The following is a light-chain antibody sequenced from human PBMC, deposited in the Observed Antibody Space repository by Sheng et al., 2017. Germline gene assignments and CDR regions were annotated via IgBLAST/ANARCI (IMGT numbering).Light chain of an antibody. CDR1: KLGDKY. Sequence: SNELTQPPSVSVSPGQTASITCSGDKLGDKYACWYQQKPGQSPVLVIYQDSKRPSGIPERFSGSNFGNTATLTISGTQAMDEADYYCQAWDSSTLYVFGTGTKVTVL. CDR2: QDS. CDR3: QAWDSSTLYV. J-gene: IGLJ1*01. V-gene: IGLV3-1*01.